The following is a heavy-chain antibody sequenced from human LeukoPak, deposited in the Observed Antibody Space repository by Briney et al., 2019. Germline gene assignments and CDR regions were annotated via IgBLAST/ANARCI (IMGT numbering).Heavy chain of an antibody. J-gene: IGHJ6*02. D-gene: IGHD4-17*01. V-gene: IGHV4-39*07. CDR1: GGSISSSSYY. Sequence: PSETLSLTCTVSGGSISSSSYYWGWIRQPPGKGLEWIGSIYYSGSTYYNPSLKSRVTISVDTPKNQFSLKLSSVTAADTAVYYCAREKSYGDPSAYYYYGMDVWGQGTTVTVSS. CDR3: AREKSYGDPSAYYYYGMDV. CDR2: IYYSGST.